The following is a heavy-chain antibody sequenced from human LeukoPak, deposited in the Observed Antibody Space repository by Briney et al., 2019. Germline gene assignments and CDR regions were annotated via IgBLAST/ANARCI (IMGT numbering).Heavy chain of an antibody. CDR1: GFTFSSYS. CDR3: ARPEGATTTY. V-gene: IGHV3-48*01. Sequence: PGGSLRLSCAASGFTFSSYSMNWVRQAPGKGLEWVSYISSSSSTIYHADSVKGRFTISRDNAKNSLYLQMNSLRAEDTAVYYCARPEGATTTYWGQGTLVIVSS. CDR2: ISSSSSTI. D-gene: IGHD1-26*01. J-gene: IGHJ4*02.